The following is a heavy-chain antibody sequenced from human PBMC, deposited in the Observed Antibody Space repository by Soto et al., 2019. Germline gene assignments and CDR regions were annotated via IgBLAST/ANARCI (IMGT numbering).Heavy chain of an antibody. CDR2: IRSKAYGGKT. J-gene: IGHJ4*02. Sequence: GGSLRLSCTASGFTFGDYAMSWFRQAPGKGLESVGFIRSKAYGGKTEYAASVKGRFTISRDDSKSIAYLQMNSLKTEDTAVYYCTKVRADYYDSSGPNYWGQGTLVTVSS. D-gene: IGHD3-22*01. CDR1: GFTFGDYA. V-gene: IGHV3-49*03. CDR3: TKVRADYYDSSGPNY.